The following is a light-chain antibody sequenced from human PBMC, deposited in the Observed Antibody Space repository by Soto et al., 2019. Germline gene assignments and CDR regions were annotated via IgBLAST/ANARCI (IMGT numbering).Light chain of an antibody. CDR3: QQYGSSGT. V-gene: IGKV3-20*01. CDR1: QSVSNNY. J-gene: IGKJ1*01. CDR2: GAS. Sequence: EIVLTQSPGTLSLSPGERATLSCRASQSVSNNYLAWYQQKPGQAPGLLIYGASNRATGIPDRFSGSGSGTDFTLTISRLEPEDFAVYYCQQYGSSGTVGQGTKVDIK.